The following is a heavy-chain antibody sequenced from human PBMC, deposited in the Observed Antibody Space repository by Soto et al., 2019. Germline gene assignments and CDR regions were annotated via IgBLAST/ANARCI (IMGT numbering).Heavy chain of an antibody. V-gene: IGHV4-30-4*01. J-gene: IGHJ6*02. CDR3: ARVSPYCSGGSCYGDDYYYYGMDV. CDR1: GGSISSGDYY. Sequence: QVQLQESGPGLVKPSQTLSLTCTVSGGSISSGDYYWSWIRQPPGKALEWIGYISYSGSTYYNPYLRSRVTKSVDTSKNQFSLKLSSVTAADTAVYYCARVSPYCSGGSCYGDDYYYYGMDVWGQGTTVTVSS. CDR2: ISYSGST. D-gene: IGHD2-15*01.